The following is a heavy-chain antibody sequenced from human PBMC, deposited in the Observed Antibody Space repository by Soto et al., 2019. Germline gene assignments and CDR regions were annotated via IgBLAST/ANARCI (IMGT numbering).Heavy chain of an antibody. D-gene: IGHD6-13*01. CDR1: GGTFSSYA. CDR2: IIPIFGTA. V-gene: IGHV1-69*13. J-gene: IGHJ6*02. CDR3: ARDLLHSSSGSSYYYYGMDA. Sequence: SVKVSCKASGGTFSSYAISWVRQAPGQGLEWMGGIIPIFGTANYAQKFQGRVTITADESTSTACMELSSLRSEDTAVYYCARDLLHSSSGSSYYYYGMDAWGQGTTVTVS.